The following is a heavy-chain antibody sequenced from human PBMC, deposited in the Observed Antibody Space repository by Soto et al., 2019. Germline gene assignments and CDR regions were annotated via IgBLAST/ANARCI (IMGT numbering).Heavy chain of an antibody. V-gene: IGHV1-18*01. CDR2: ISAHNGNT. Sequence: QVHLVQSGAEVKKPGASVKVSCKGSGYAFTTYGITWVRQAPGQGLEWMGWISAHNGNTNYAQKIQGRDAATRDTSTRTAYMELMSVRSDATAVYYFARGWYGDYWGQGSLVTVSS. D-gene: IGHD2-15*01. CDR1: GYAFTTYG. J-gene: IGHJ4*02. CDR3: ARGWYGDY.